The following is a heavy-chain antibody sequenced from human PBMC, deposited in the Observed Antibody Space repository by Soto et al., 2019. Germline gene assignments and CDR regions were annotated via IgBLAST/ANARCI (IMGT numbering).Heavy chain of an antibody. CDR3: ANDAGYSSSWYYYYGMDV. D-gene: IGHD6-13*01. V-gene: IGHV3-30*18. CDR2: ISYDGSNK. Sequence: QVQLVESGGGVVQPGRSLRLSCAASGFTFSSYGMHWVRQAPGKGLEWVAVISYDGSNKYYADSVKGRFTISSDNSKHPLYLQMNSLRAEDTAVYYCANDAGYSSSWYYYYGMDVWGQGTTVTVAS. CDR1: GFTFSSYG. J-gene: IGHJ6*02.